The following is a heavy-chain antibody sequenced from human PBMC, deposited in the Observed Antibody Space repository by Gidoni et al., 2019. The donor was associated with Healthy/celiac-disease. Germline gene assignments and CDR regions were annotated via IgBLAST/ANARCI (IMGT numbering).Heavy chain of an antibody. D-gene: IGHD6-19*01. CDR1: GFPLDAYA. V-gene: IGHV3-9*01. J-gene: IGHJ3*02. CDR2: ISWNSGSI. CDR3: AKGVRQWLGHDAFDI. Sequence: EVQLVESGGGLVQPGRSLRLSCAASGFPLDAYAMHWVRQAPGKGLEWVSGISWNSGSIGYADSVQGRFTISRDNAKNSLYLQMNSLRAEDTALYYCAKGVRQWLGHDAFDIWGQGTMVTVSS.